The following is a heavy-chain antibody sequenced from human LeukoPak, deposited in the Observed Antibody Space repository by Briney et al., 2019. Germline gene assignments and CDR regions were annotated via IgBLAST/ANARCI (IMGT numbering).Heavy chain of an antibody. CDR3: ARAGRLRYFDWPLDY. CDR2: INAGNGNT. D-gene: IGHD3-9*01. J-gene: IGHJ4*02. Sequence: ASVKVSCKASGYTFTSYAMHWVRQAPGQRLEWMGWINAGNGNTKYSQKFQGRVTITRDTSTSTAYMELRSLRSDDTAVYYCARAGRLRYFDWPLDYWGQGTLVTVSS. V-gene: IGHV1-3*01. CDR1: GYTFTSYA.